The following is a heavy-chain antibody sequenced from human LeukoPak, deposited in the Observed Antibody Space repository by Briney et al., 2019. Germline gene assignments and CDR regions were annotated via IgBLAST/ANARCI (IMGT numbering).Heavy chain of an antibody. J-gene: IGHJ4*02. CDR2: IWYDGSNK. V-gene: IGHV3-33*01. CDR3: ARAGRGSWFGELDSNYFDY. D-gene: IGHD3-10*01. CDR1: GFTFSSYG. Sequence: GRSLRLSCAASGFTFSSYGMHWVRQAPGKGLEWVAVIWYDGSNKYYADSVKGRFTISRDNSKNTLYLQMNSLRAEDTAVYYCARAGRGSWFGELDSNYFDYWGQGTLVTVSS.